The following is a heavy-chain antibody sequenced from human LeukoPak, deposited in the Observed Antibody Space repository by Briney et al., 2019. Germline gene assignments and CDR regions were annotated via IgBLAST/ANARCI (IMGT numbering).Heavy chain of an antibody. Sequence: GGSLRLSCAASGFTFSSYWMSWVRQAPGKGLEWVANIKQDGSEKYYVDSVKGRFTISRDNAKNSLYLQMNSLRAEDTAVYYCARVRYRTNGVCYYFDYWGQGTLVTVSS. CDR3: ARVRYRTNGVCYYFDY. V-gene: IGHV3-7*01. CDR1: GFTFSSYW. D-gene: IGHD2-8*01. CDR2: IKQDGSEK. J-gene: IGHJ4*02.